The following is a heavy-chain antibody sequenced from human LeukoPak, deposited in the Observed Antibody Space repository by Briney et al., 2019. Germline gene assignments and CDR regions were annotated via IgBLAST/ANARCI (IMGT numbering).Heavy chain of an antibody. CDR2: IYYSGST. CDR3: ATMLLLSYNWFDP. J-gene: IGHJ5*02. CDR1: GGSISSSSYY. V-gene: IGHV4-39*01. D-gene: IGHD3-10*01. Sequence: PSETLSLTCTVSGGSISSSSYYWGWIRQPPGKGLEWIGSIYYSGSTYYSPSLKSRVTISVDTSKNQFSLKLSSVTAADTAVYYCATMLLLSYNWFDPWGQGTLVTVSS.